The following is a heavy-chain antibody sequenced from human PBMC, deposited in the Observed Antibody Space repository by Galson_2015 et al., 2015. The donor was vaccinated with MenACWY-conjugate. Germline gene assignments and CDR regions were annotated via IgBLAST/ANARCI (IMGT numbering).Heavy chain of an antibody. CDR2: IGPSGGNT. J-gene: IGHJ4*02. CDR1: GFTFSAYH. CDR3: ARDPNWGAGY. D-gene: IGHD7-27*01. Sequence: SLRLSCAASGFTFSAYHMLWVRQAPGKGLDWVSIIGPSGGNTYYADSVKGRFTISRDNSKDTMYLQMNNLRGEDTAVYYCARDPNWGAGYWGLGTLVTVSS. V-gene: IGHV3-23*01.